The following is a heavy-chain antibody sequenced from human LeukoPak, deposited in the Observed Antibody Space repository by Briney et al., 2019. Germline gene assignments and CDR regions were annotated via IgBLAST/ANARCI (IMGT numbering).Heavy chain of an antibody. D-gene: IGHD3-3*01. Sequence: PGGSLRLSCAASGFTFSDYYMSWIRQAPGKGLEWVSYISSSGSTMYYADSVKGRFTISRDNAKNSLYLQMNSLRAEDTAVYYCASLDFWSGYYIDYWGQGTLVTVSS. J-gene: IGHJ4*02. CDR2: ISSSGSTM. V-gene: IGHV3-11*04. CDR1: GFTFSDYY. CDR3: ASLDFWSGYYIDY.